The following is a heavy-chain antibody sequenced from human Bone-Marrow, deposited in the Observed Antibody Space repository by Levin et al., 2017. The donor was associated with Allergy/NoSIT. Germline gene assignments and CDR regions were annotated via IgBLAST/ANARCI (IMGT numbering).Heavy chain of an antibody. CDR1: GFSLSSNGVG. CDR3: AHHKFWFGEFPFDV. J-gene: IGHJ4*02. CDR2: IYWDDDK. V-gene: IGHV2-5*02. D-gene: IGHD3-10*01. Sequence: SGPTLVKPTQTLTLTCTFSGFSLSSNGVGVGWIRQAPGKALEWLALIYWDDDKRYSPSLKSRLNITTDTPKNQVDLTMTNMAPVGTGTYYGAHHKFWFGEFPFDVWGRGSLVTVSS.